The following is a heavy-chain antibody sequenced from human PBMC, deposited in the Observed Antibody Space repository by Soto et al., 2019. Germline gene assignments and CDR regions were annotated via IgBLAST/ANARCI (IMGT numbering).Heavy chain of an antibody. V-gene: IGHV3-7*05. CDR3: ARDLGAPGRGSAVGYYYHLGMHV. CDR2: IKEDGSEK. CDR1: EFTFSSYW. Sequence: EVQLVESGGGLVQPGGSLRLSCAASEFTFSSYWMNWVRQAPGKGLEWVANIKEDGSEKYYVDSVKGRFTISRDNAKNSLYLQMNSVRGEDRDVYYCARDLGAPGRGSAVGYYYHLGMHVWGQGTTGTVSS. J-gene: IGHJ6*02. D-gene: IGHD2-2*01.